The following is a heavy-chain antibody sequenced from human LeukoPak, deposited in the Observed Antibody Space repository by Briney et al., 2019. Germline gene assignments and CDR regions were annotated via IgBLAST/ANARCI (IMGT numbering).Heavy chain of an antibody. CDR1: GFTFDDYG. D-gene: IGHD3-3*01. CDR3: ARASNDFWSGYYSH. J-gene: IGHJ4*02. Sequence: GGSLRLSCAASGFTFDDYGMSWVRQAPRKGLEWVSGINWNGGSTGYADSVKGRFTISRDKARNSLYLQMNSLRAEDTALYYCARASNDFWSGYYSHWGQGTLVTVSS. V-gene: IGHV3-20*04. CDR2: INWNGGST.